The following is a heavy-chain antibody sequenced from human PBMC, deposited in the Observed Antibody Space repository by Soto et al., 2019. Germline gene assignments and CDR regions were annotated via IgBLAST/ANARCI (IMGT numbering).Heavy chain of an antibody. CDR1: GFTFSTYW. V-gene: IGHV3-74*01. D-gene: IGHD3-10*02. CDR3: VRDRSQCFLDY. Sequence: VQLVESGGGLVQPGGSLRLSCAASGFTFSTYWMHWVRQAPGKGLVWVARIRPDGSGATYADSVKGRFTISRDNAKDTMYRQMTSLRAEDTAVYYCVRDRSQCFLDYWGQGTLVTVSS. J-gene: IGHJ4*02. CDR2: IRPDGSGA.